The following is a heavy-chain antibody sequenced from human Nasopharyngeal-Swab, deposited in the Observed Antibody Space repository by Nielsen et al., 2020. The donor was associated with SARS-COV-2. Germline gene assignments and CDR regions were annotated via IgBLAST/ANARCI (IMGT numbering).Heavy chain of an antibody. V-gene: IGHV3-23*01. CDR2: ISGSGGST. CDR3: AKEATLGGVGDYYYMDV. Sequence: GESLKIFCAASGFTFSSYAMSWVRQAPGKGLEWVSAISGSGGSTYYADSVKGRFTISRDNSKNTLYLQMNSLRADDTAVYYCAKEATLGGVGDYYYMDVWGKGTTVTVSS. D-gene: IGHD3-16*01. J-gene: IGHJ6*03. CDR1: GFTFSSYA.